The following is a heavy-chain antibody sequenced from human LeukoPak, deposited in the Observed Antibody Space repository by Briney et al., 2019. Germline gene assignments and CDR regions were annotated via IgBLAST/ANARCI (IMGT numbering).Heavy chain of an antibody. J-gene: IGHJ3*02. V-gene: IGHV4-34*01. CDR2: INHSGST. D-gene: IGHD3-22*01. Sequence: SETLSLTCAVYGGSFSGYYWSWIRQPPGKGLEWIGEINHSGSTNYNPHLKSRVTISVDTSKNKFSLKLSSVTAADTAVYYCARLLRGGRDTPMVTMIVVRAKSGAFDIWGQGTMVTVSS. CDR3: ARLLRGGRDTPMVTMIVVRAKSGAFDI. CDR1: GGSFSGYY.